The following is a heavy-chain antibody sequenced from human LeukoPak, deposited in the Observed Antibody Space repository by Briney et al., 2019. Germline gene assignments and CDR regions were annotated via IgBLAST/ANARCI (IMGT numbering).Heavy chain of an antibody. Sequence: PGGSLRLSCAASGFTFDDYTMHWVRQAPGKGLEWVSLISWNGGSAFYADSVKGRFTISRDNTKTSLYLQMNSLTTEDAALYFCAKDLGLGPRSGVNGLDVWGQGTTVTVSS. V-gene: IGHV3-43*01. CDR2: ISWNGGSA. J-gene: IGHJ6*02. D-gene: IGHD2-15*01. CDR1: GFTFDDYT. CDR3: AKDLGLGPRSGVNGLDV.